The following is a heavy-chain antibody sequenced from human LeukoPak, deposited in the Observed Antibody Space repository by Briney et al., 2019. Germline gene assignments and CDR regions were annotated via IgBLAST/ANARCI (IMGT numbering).Heavy chain of an antibody. CDR3: ARYSSLVRQSGGV. V-gene: IGHV3-21*01. D-gene: IGHD3-10*01. Sequence: GGSLRLSCAASGFTFSSYSMNWVRQAPGKGLEWVSSISSSSSYIYYADSVKGRFTISRDNAKNSLYLQMNSLRAEDTAVYYCARYSSLVRQSGGVWGQGTTVTVSS. J-gene: IGHJ6*02. CDR1: GFTFSSYS. CDR2: ISSSSSYI.